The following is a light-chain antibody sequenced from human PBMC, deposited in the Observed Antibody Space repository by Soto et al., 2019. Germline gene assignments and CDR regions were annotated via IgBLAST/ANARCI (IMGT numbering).Light chain of an antibody. Sequence: EIFLTQSPDTLSLSPGERATLTCRASQSVTNYIAWYQQRPGQAPRLLIYDASNRATGVPARFSGSRSGTDFTLTISDLEPADFGLYYCQQYGSSPITFGQGTRLEIK. J-gene: IGKJ5*01. CDR2: DAS. CDR3: QQYGSSPIT. V-gene: IGKV3-11*01. CDR1: QSVTNY.